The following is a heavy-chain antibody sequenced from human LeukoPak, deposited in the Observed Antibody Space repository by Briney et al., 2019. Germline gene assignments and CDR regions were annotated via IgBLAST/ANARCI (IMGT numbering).Heavy chain of an antibody. CDR1: GFIFSAYN. CDR2: INVDSRTI. V-gene: IGHV3-48*04. J-gene: IGHJ4*02. CDR3: ARGRSYFDQ. Sequence: GGSLRLSCAASGFIFSAYNMNWVRQAPGKGLEWISYINVDSRTIYYADSVRGRFTISRDTAKDSLFLQMNSLRAEDTAVYFCARGRSYFDQWGRGTLVTVSS.